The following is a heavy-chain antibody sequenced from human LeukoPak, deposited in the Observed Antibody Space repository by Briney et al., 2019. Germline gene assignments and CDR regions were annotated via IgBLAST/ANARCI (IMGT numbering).Heavy chain of an antibody. CDR3: ARLYAVAGTNHFDY. CDR2: IYPGDSDT. Sequence: GESLKISCKGSGYTFTNYWIGWVRQMPGKGLEFMGIIYPGDSDTRYSPSFQGQVTISADKSISTAYLQWSSLKASDTAMYYCARLYAVAGTNHFDYWGQGTLVTVSS. CDR1: GYTFTNYW. V-gene: IGHV5-51*01. D-gene: IGHD6-19*01. J-gene: IGHJ4*02.